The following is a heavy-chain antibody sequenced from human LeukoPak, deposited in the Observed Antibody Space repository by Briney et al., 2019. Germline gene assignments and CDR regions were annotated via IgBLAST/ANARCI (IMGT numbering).Heavy chain of an antibody. CDR1: GFTFSSYA. CDR2: ISGSGGST. D-gene: IGHD3-10*01. Sequence: GGFLRLSCAASGFTFSSYAMSWVRQAPGKGLEWVSAISGSGGSTYYADSVKGRFTISRDNSKNTLYLQMNSLRAEDTAVYYCAKDYYYGSGSYVLDYWGQGTPVTVSS. V-gene: IGHV3-23*01. CDR3: AKDYYYGSGSYVLDY. J-gene: IGHJ4*02.